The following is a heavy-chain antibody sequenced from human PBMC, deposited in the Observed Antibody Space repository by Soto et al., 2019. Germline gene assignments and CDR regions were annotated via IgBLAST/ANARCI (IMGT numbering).Heavy chain of an antibody. CDR1: GYSFSSYT. Sequence: ASVKVSCKASGYSFSSYTINWVRQAPGQGLEWLGWIRAYNGNTKYVEKLQGRVTMTTDTSTSTAYMELRNLRSYDTAVYYCGRKSKKLPDFWGPGTLVTVSS. J-gene: IGHJ4*02. CDR2: IRAYNGNT. V-gene: IGHV1-18*04. CDR3: GRKSKKLPDF.